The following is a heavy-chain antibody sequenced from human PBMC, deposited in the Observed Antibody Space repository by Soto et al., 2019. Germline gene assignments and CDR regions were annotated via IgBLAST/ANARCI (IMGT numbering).Heavy chain of an antibody. D-gene: IGHD3-22*01. CDR3: ARDPDSSGYYSNWFDP. CDR1: GFTFSSYG. CDR2: IWYDGSNK. J-gene: IGHJ5*02. V-gene: IGHV3-33*01. Sequence: GGSLRLSXAASGFTFSSYGMHWVRQAPGKGLEWVAVIWYDGSNKYYADSVKGRFTISRDNSKNTLYLQMNSLRAEDTAVYYCARDPDSSGYYSNWFDPWGQGTLVTVSS.